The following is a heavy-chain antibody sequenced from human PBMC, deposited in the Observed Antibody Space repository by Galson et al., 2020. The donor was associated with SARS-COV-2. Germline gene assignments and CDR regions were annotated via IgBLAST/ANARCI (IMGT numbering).Heavy chain of an antibody. V-gene: IGHV3-33*06. CDR1: GFTFSSYG. J-gene: IGHJ4*02. CDR3: AKGGSLWLAQTYYFDY. D-gene: IGHD6-19*01. Sequence: QAGGFLRLSCAASGFTFSSYGMHWVRQAPGKGLEWVAVIWYDGSNKYYADPVKGRFTISRDNSKNTLYLQMNSLRAEDTAVYYCAKGGSLWLAQTYYFDYGGQGTLVTVSS. CDR2: IWYDGSNK.